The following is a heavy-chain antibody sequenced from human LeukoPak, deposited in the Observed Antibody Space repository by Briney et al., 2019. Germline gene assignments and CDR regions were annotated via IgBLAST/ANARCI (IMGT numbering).Heavy chain of an antibody. V-gene: IGHV3-23*01. J-gene: IGHJ3*02. Sequence: GGSLRLSCAASGFTFSSYAMSWVRQAPGKGLEWVSAISGSGGSTYYADSVKGRFTISRDNSKNTLYLQMNSLRAEDTAVYYCAKADLITMVRGVTRHDAFDIWGQGTMVTVSS. CDR3: AKADLITMVRGVTRHDAFDI. CDR2: ISGSGGST. CDR1: GFTFSSYA. D-gene: IGHD3-10*01.